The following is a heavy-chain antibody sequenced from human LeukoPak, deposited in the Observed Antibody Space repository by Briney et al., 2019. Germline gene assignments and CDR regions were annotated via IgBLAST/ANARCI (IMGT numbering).Heavy chain of an antibody. V-gene: IGHV1-69*06. J-gene: IGHJ6*03. D-gene: IGHD2-2*01. CDR1: GGTFSSYA. CDR3: ARGLDIVVVPAAYYYYYMDV. CDR2: IIPIFGTA. Sequence: ASVKVSCKASGGTFSSYAISWVRQAPGQGLEWMGGIIPIFGTANYAQKFQGRVTITADKSTSTAYMELSSLRSEDTAVYYCARGLDIVVVPAAYYYYYMDVWGKGTTVTVSS.